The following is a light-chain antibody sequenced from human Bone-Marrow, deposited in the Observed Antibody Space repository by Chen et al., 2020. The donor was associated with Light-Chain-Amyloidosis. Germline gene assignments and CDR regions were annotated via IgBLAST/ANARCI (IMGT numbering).Light chain of an antibody. V-gene: IGLV3-21*02. CDR1: NIGSTS. J-gene: IGLJ3*02. CDR2: DDS. Sequence: SYVLTQPSSVSVAPGQTATLACGGNNIGSTSVHWYQQTPGQAPLLVVYDDSDRPSGIPERLSGSNSGNAVTLTISRVEAGDEAVYYCQVWERSSDRPVFGGGTKLTVL. CDR3: QVWERSSDRPV.